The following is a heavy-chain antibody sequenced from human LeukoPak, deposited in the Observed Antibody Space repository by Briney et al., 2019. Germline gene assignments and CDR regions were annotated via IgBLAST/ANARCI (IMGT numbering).Heavy chain of an antibody. V-gene: IGHV1-8*01. Sequence: ASVKVSCKASGYTFTSYDINWVRQATGHGLEWMGWMNPNSGNIFYAQKFQGRLTMTRNTSISTAYMELSSLRSEDTAVYYCARDQGEYYDSSGYYYFDYWGQGTLVTVSS. CDR2: MNPNSGNI. CDR3: ARDQGEYYDSSGYYYFDY. CDR1: GYTFTSYD. D-gene: IGHD3-22*01. J-gene: IGHJ4*02.